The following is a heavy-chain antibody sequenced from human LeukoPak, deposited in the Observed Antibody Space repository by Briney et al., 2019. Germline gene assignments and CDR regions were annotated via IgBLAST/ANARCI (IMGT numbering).Heavy chain of an antibody. Sequence: ASVTVSCKASGYTFASYYMHWVRQAPGQGLEWMGIINPSGGSTSYPQKFQGRVTMTRDMSTSTVYMELSSLRSEDTAVYYCARGGGDIVVVPAAIFYWGQRTLVTVSS. CDR1: GYTFASYY. V-gene: IGHV1-46*01. CDR2: INPSGGST. CDR3: ARGGGDIVVVPAAIFY. D-gene: IGHD2-2*01. J-gene: IGHJ4*02.